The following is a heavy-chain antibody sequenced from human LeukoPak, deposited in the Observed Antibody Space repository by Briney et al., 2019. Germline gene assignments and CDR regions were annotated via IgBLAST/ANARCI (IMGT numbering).Heavy chain of an antibody. D-gene: IGHD1-26*01. V-gene: IGHV4-38-2*02. Sequence: PSETLSLTCTVSGHSISSGYYWGWIRQPPGKGLEWIGSIYYSGSTYYNPSLKSRVTISVDTSKNQFSLKLSSVTAADTAVYYCARQERQWEPGDYWGQGTLVTVSS. CDR3: ARQERQWEPGDY. CDR2: IYYSGST. J-gene: IGHJ4*02. CDR1: GHSISSGYY.